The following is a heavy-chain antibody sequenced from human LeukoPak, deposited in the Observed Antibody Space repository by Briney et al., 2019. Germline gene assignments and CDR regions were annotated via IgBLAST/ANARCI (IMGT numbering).Heavy chain of an antibody. Sequence: TGGSLRLSCAASGFTFSDYSMNWVRQAPGKGLEWISYISSSSRTIYYADSVKGRFTISRDNSQSTLYLQMNSLRTGDTAIYYCAKQIDGSGTFLYPKYFDYWGQGTLVTVSS. CDR3: AKQIDGSGTFLYPKYFDY. CDR2: ISSSSRTI. J-gene: IGHJ4*02. CDR1: GFTFSDYS. V-gene: IGHV3-48*01. D-gene: IGHD3-10*01.